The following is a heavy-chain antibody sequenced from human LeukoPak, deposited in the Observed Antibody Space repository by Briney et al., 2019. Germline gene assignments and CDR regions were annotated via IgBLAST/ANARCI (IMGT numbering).Heavy chain of an antibody. J-gene: IGHJ4*02. CDR2: ITSDGENA. CDR3: VKGRYGTGWDF. CDR1: GFSFSTHN. Sequence: GGSQRLSCSASGFSFSTHNMHWVRQAPGKGLEFVSGITSDGENADYLDFVKGRFTITRDNSKNTLYLHMTSLRPEDTAVYFCVKGRYGTGWDFWGPGTLVIVSS. D-gene: IGHD3-10*01. V-gene: IGHV3-64D*06.